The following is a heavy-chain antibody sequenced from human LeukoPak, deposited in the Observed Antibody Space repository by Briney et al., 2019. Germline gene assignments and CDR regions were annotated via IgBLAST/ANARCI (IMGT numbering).Heavy chain of an antibody. V-gene: IGHV3-21*01. J-gene: IGHJ4*02. CDR2: ISSRSNYI. CDR1: GFTFSTYT. D-gene: IGHD2-2*01. Sequence: GGSLRLSCAACGFTFSTYTINWVRQAPGKGLEWVSSISSRSNYIYYADSVKSRFTISRDNAKNSLFLQMDSLRAEDTALYYCARSTYCSTTTCRYALDYWGQGTLVSVSS. CDR3: ARSTYCSTTTCRYALDY.